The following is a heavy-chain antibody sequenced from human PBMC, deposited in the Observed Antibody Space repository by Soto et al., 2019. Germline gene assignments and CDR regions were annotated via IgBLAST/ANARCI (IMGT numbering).Heavy chain of an antibody. CDR3: ATTDYYYGMDV. Sequence: SETLSLTCTVSGGSISSGGYYWSWIRQHPGKGLEWIGYIYYSGSTYYNPSLKSRVTTSVDTSKNQFSLKLSSVTAADTAVYYCATTDYYYGMDVWGQGTTVTVSS. V-gene: IGHV4-31*03. CDR2: IYYSGST. CDR1: GGSISSGGYY. J-gene: IGHJ6*02.